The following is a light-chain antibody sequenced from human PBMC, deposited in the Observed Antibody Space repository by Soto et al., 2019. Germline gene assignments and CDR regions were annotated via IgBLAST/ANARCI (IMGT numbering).Light chain of an antibody. Sequence: EIVLTHSPGTLSLSPGERATLSCRASQSVSSSYLAWYQQKPGQAPRLLIYGASSRATGIPDRFSGSGSGTDFTLTISRLEREDFAVYYCQQYGSSPTFGQGTKVEIK. CDR1: QSVSSSY. CDR3: QQYGSSPT. CDR2: GAS. V-gene: IGKV3-20*01. J-gene: IGKJ1*01.